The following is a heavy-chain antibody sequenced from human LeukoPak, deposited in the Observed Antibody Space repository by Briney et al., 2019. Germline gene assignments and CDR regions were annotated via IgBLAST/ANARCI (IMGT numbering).Heavy chain of an antibody. CDR2: LYSDGST. Sequence: GGTLRLSCAASGFTFSNHGMNWVRQAPGKGLEWVSVLYSDGSTYHADSVKGRFTISRDSSKNTLYLQMNSLRAEDTALYYCARGGGDYCSGGSCYFGGAFDIWGQGTMVTVSS. CDR3: ARGGGDYCSGGSCYFGGAFDI. D-gene: IGHD2-15*01. V-gene: IGHV3-53*01. J-gene: IGHJ3*02. CDR1: GFTFSNHG.